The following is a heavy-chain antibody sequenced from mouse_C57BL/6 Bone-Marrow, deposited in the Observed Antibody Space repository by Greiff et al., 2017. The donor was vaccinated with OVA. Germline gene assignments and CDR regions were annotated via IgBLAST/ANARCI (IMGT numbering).Heavy chain of an antibody. V-gene: IGHV1-55*01. J-gene: IGHJ2*01. Sequence: QVQLQQPGAELVKPGASVKMSCKASGYTFTSYWITWVKQRPGQGLEWIGDIYPGSGSTNYNEKFKSKATLTVDTSSSTAYMQLSSLTSEDSAVYYCAYYSNYPYYFDYWGQGTTLTVSS. CDR3: AYYSNYPYYFDY. CDR2: IYPGSGST. D-gene: IGHD2-5*01. CDR1: GYTFTSYW.